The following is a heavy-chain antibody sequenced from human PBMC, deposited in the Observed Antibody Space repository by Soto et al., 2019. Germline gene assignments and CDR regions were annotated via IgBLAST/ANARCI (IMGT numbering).Heavy chain of an antibody. J-gene: IGHJ6*02. CDR2: IYYNGRT. CDR1: GSSISSSSYF. D-gene: IGHD1-26*01. Sequence: SETLSLTCSVSGSSISSSSYFWGWIRQTPGMGLEWIGNIYYNGRTYYNPSLRSRVTISVDTSQNQLSLKLTSVTAADTAVYYCARRPKSGSFHYYGVDVWGQGTTVTVS. CDR3: ARRPKSGSFHYYGVDV. V-gene: IGHV4-39*01.